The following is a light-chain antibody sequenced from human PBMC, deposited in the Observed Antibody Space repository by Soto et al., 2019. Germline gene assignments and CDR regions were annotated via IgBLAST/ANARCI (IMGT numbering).Light chain of an antibody. V-gene: IGKV2-28*01. CDR2: LGS. Sequence: DIVMTQSPLSLPVTPGEPASISCRSSQSLLHSNGYNYLDWYLQKPGQSPQLLIYLGSNRASGVPDRFSGSGSGIDFTLKISRVEAEDVGVYYCMQALLPLTFGGGTKVEIK. J-gene: IGKJ4*01. CDR1: QSLLHSNGYNY. CDR3: MQALLPLT.